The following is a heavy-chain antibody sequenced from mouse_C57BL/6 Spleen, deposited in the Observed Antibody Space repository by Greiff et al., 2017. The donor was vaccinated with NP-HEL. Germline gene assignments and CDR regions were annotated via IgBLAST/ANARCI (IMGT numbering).Heavy chain of an antibody. D-gene: IGHD2-4*01. CDR3: ARSSSYEYDWAMDY. V-gene: IGHV1-54*01. CDR1: GYAFTNYL. Sequence: QVQLQQSGAELVRPGTSVKVSCKASGYAFTNYLIEWVKQRPGQGLEWIGVINPGSGGTNYNEKFKGKATLTADKSSSTAYMQLSSLTSEDSAVYFCARSSSYEYDWAMDYWGQGTSVTVSS. J-gene: IGHJ4*01. CDR2: INPGSGGT.